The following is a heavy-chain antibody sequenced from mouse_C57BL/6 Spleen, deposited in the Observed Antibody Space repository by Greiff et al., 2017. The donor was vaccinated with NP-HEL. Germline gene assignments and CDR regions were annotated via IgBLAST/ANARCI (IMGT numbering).Heavy chain of an antibody. V-gene: IGHV14-2*01. CDR1: GFNIKDYY. Sequence: EVQLQQSGAELVKPGASVKLSCTASGFNIKDYYMHWVKQRTEQGLEWIGRIDPEAGETKYAPKFQGKATITADTSSNTAYLQLSSLTSEDTAVYYWARDSSGYDYAMDYWGQGTSVTVAS. CDR3: ARDSSGYDYAMDY. J-gene: IGHJ4*01. D-gene: IGHD3-2*02. CDR2: IDPEAGET.